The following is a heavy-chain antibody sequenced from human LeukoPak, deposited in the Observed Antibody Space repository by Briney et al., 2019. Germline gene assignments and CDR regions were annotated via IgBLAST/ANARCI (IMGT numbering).Heavy chain of an antibody. J-gene: IGHJ4*02. CDR3: ARHGSSGYYYAFSPGNFDY. Sequence: PSETLSLTCAVYGGSFSGYYWSWIRQPPGKGLEWIGEITHSGSTNYNPSLKSRVTISVDTSKNQFSLKLSSVTAADTAVYYCARHGSSGYYYAFSPGNFDYWGQGTLVTVSS. CDR2: ITHSGST. V-gene: IGHV4-34*01. CDR1: GGSFSGYY. D-gene: IGHD3-22*01.